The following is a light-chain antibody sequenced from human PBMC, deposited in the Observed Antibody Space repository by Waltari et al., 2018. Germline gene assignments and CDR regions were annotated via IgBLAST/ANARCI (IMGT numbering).Light chain of an antibody. V-gene: IGLV2-23*02. Sequence: QSALTQPASVSGSPGQSITISCTGTSSDVGRYNLVSWYQQHPGKAPKLLIYEFSKRPSGVSNRFSGSKSGNTASLTISGLQAEDEADYYCCSYAGSSTFYVFGTGTKVTVL. CDR1: SSDVGRYNL. J-gene: IGLJ1*01. CDR2: EFS. CDR3: CSYAGSSTFYV.